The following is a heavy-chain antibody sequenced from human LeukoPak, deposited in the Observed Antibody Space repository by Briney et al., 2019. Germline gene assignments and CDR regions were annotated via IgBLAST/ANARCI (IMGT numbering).Heavy chain of an antibody. Sequence: PSETLSLTCTVSGGSISSGGYYWSWIRQPPGKGLEWIGEINHSGSTNYNPSLKSRVTISVDTSKNQFSLKLSSVTAADTAVYYCARVTKTHAFDIWGQGTMVTVSS. V-gene: IGHV4-39*07. CDR3: ARVTKTHAFDI. CDR2: INHSGST. CDR1: GGSISSGGYY. J-gene: IGHJ3*02.